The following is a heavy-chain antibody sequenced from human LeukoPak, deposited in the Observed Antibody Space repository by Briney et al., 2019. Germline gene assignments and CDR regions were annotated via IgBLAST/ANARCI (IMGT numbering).Heavy chain of an antibody. CDR1: GYTFTSYG. D-gene: IGHD4-23*01. Sequence: GASVKVSCKASGYTFTSYGISWVRQAPGQGLEWMGWISAYNGNTNYAQKLQGRVIMTTDTSTSTAYMELRSLRSDDTAVYYCARVSMVVTLNWFDPWGQGTLVTVSS. CDR2: ISAYNGNT. J-gene: IGHJ5*02. V-gene: IGHV1-18*01. CDR3: ARVSMVVTLNWFDP.